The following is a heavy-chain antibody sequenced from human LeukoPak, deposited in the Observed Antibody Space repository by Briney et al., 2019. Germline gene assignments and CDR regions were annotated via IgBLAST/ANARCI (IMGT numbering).Heavy chain of an antibody. V-gene: IGHV4-61*01. CDR3: ARDRIVPAVPYYYYYMDV. CDR2: VHYGGST. CDR1: GGSVSSNFYY. Sequence: PSETLSLTCTVSGGSVSSNFYYWSWIRRPPGKGPEWIGYVHYGGSTNYNPSLKSRVTISLDTSKNQFSLRLSSVTAADTAVYYCARDRIVPAVPYYYYYMDVCGKGTTVTVSS. D-gene: IGHD2-2*01. J-gene: IGHJ6*03.